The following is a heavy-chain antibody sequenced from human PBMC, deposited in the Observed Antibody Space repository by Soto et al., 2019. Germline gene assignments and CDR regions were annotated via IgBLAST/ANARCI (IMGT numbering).Heavy chain of an antibody. Sequence: SETLSLTCTVSGGSISSYYWSWIRQPPGKRLEWIGYIHYSGSTNYNPSLKSRVTILVDTSKNQFSLRLSSVTAAETAVYYCARHSYYSNPLRFDPWGQGTPVTVSS. V-gene: IGHV4-59*08. J-gene: IGHJ5*02. CDR1: GGSISSYY. CDR3: ARHSYYSNPLRFDP. CDR2: IHYSGST. D-gene: IGHD4-4*01.